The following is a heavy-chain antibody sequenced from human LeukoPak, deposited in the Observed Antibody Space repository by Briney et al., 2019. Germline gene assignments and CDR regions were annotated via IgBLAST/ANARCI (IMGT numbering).Heavy chain of an antibody. V-gene: IGHV3-21*01. CDR3: ARADWDTAMIDY. Sequence: PGGSLRLSCAAPGFTFSSYSVNWVRQAPGKGLEWVSSISSSSSYIYYADSVKGRFTISRDNAKNSLYLQMNSLRAEDTAVYYCARADWDTAMIDYWGQGTLVTVSS. CDR1: GFTFSSYS. D-gene: IGHD5-18*01. CDR2: ISSSSSYI. J-gene: IGHJ4*02.